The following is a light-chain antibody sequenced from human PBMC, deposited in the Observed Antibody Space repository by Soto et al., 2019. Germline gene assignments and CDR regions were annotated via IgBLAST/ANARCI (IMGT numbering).Light chain of an antibody. CDR1: QDISNF. CDR2: TAS. CDR3: LIYTNPPQT. V-gene: IGKV1-27*01. J-gene: IGKJ1*01. Sequence: QMYISPSSLSASVSDRVNITCRASQDISNFLAWYQQKPGEVPKVLIYTASTLTSGVPSRFSGSGSGTDFTLTIIGLQPEDVAPYYCLIYTNPPQTFGQGTNVDI.